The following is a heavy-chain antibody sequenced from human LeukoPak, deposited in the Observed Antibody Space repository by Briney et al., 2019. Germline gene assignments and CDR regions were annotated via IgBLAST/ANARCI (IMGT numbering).Heavy chain of an antibody. Sequence: GRSLRLAWPVSRYTPSMYWTHWVRQTPGKGRVWRASTDEHGSINGYADSVRGRFTISRDKAKNTLYLHMNGLRAEDTAFFYCSRDVGGSGSYWGQGALVTVSS. CDR3: SRDVGGSGSY. J-gene: IGHJ4*02. CDR2: TDEHGSIN. V-gene: IGHV3-74*01. CDR1: RYTPSMYW. D-gene: IGHD3-10*01.